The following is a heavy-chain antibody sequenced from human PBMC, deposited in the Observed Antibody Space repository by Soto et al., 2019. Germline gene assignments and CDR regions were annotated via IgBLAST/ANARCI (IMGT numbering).Heavy chain of an antibody. CDR3: ARGGPNVLRYFDWSGYFDY. D-gene: IGHD3-9*01. V-gene: IGHV4-34*09. Sequence: SETLSLTCAVYGGSFSGYYWTWIRQPPGTGLEWIGEINHSGSTYYNPSLKSRVTISVDTSKNQFSLKLSSVTAADTAVYYCARGGPNVLRYFDWSGYFDYWGQGTLVTVSS. CDR2: INHSGST. CDR1: GGSFSGYY. J-gene: IGHJ4*02.